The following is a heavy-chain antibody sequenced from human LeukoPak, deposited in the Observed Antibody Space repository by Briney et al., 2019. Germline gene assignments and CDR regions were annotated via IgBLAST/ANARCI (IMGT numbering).Heavy chain of an antibody. CDR3: ARAARGLRFLEWPQGFDY. J-gene: IGHJ4*02. V-gene: IGHV4-30-4*08. CDR1: GGSISSGDYY. Sequence: PSEALSLTCTVSGGSISSGDYYWSWIRQPPGKGLEWIGYIYYSGSTYYNPYLKSRVTISVDTSKNQFSLKLSSVTAADTAVYYCARAARGLRFLEWPQGFDYWGQGTLVTVSS. D-gene: IGHD3-3*01. CDR2: IYYSGST.